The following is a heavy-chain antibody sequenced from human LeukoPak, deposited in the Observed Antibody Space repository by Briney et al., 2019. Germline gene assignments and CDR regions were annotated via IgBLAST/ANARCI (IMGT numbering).Heavy chain of an antibody. CDR1: GKTLAELS. Sequence: ASVKVSCKVSGKTLAELSMHWVRQAPGQGLEWMGGFDPEDGQIIYPQKFQDRVTMTEDTSADTAYMYVSSLKSDDTAVYYCATFAANDGDYDVAYFDHCRQGTLVTVSS. V-gene: IGHV1-24*01. D-gene: IGHD4-17*01. J-gene: IGHJ4*02. CDR3: ATFAANDGDYDVAYFDH. CDR2: FDPEDGQI.